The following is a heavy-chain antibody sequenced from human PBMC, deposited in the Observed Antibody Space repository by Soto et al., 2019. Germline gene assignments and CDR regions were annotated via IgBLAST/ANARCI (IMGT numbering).Heavy chain of an antibody. Sequence: GGSLRLSCAASGFTFSSYGMHWVRQAPGKGLEWVAVIWYDGSNKYYADSVKGRFTISRDNSKNTLYLQMNSLRAEDTAVYYCARVFPGGYYYSGMDVWRQGPTVTVSS. V-gene: IGHV3-33*01. D-gene: IGHD2-21*01. CDR2: IWYDGSNK. CDR3: ARVFPGGYYYSGMDV. CDR1: GFTFSSYG. J-gene: IGHJ6*02.